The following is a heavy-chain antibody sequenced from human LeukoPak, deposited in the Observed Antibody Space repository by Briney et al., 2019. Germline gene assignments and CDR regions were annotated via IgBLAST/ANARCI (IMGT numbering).Heavy chain of an antibody. CDR3: AGTADTAMVY. D-gene: IGHD5-18*01. CDR1: GGSIGSGGYS. J-gene: IGHJ4*02. CDR2: IYHSGST. V-gene: IGHV4-30-2*01. Sequence: PSQTLSLTCAVSGGSIGSGGYSWSWIRQPPGKGLEWIGYIYHSGSTYYNPSLKSRVTISVDRSKNQFSLKLSSVTAADTAVYYCAGTADTAMVYWGQGTLVTVSS.